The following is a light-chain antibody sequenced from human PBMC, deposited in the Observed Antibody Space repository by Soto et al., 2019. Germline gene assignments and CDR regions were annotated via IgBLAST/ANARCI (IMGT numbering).Light chain of an antibody. J-gene: IGKJ1*01. Sequence: ETVLTQSPGTLSLSPGERVTLSCRASQTVSSSYLAWYQQKPGQAPRLLIYGASSRATGIPDRFSGSGSGTDFTLTISRLEPEDFAVYYCQQYCQQYGSSPPSWTFGQGTRVEIK. CDR1: QTVSSSY. CDR3: QQYCQQYGSSPPSWT. V-gene: IGKV3-20*01. CDR2: GAS.